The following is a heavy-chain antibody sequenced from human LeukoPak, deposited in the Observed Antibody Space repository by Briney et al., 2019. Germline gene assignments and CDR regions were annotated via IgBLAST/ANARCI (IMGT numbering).Heavy chain of an antibody. CDR3: AKSGSGSYYSHYFDY. Sequence: GRSLRLSCAASGFTFDDYAMHWVRQAPGKGLEWASGISWNSGSIGYADSVKGRFTISRDNAKNSLYLQMNSLRAEDMALYYCAKSGSGSYYSHYFDYWGQGTLVTVSS. J-gene: IGHJ4*02. V-gene: IGHV3-9*03. CDR1: GFTFDDYA. D-gene: IGHD3-10*01. CDR2: ISWNSGSI.